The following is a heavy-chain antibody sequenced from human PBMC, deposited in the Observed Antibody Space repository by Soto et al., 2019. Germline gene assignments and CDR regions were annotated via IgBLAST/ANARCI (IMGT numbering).Heavy chain of an antibody. Sequence: PGGSLRLSCAASGFTFSSYAMSWVRQAPGKGLEWVSAISGSGGSTYYADSVKGRFTISRDNSKNTLYLQMNSLRAEDTAVYYCANSSTYYYDSSSYDSFDYWGAGTLVTVS. CDR2: ISGSGGST. CDR3: ANSSTYYYDSSSYDSFDY. D-gene: IGHD3-22*01. CDR1: GFTFSSYA. J-gene: IGHJ4*02. V-gene: IGHV3-23*01.